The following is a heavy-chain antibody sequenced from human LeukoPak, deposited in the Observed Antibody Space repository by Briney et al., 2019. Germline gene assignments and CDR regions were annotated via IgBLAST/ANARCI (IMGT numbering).Heavy chain of an antibody. Sequence: GGSLRLSCAASGFTFGHYAVHWVRQAPGKGLEWVGVASFDGTNQYYADSVKGRFTISKDNSKNTLYLQMNSLRVEDTAIYYCARDLGDHCGGNCYAMDVWGQGTTVTVSS. V-gene: IGHV3-30-3*01. CDR2: ASFDGTNQ. CDR1: GFTFGHYA. J-gene: IGHJ6*02. D-gene: IGHD2-15*01. CDR3: ARDLGDHCGGNCYAMDV.